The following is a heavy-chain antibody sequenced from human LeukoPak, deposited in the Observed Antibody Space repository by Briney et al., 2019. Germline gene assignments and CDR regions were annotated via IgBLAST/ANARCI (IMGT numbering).Heavy chain of an antibody. J-gene: IGHJ4*02. V-gene: IGHV1-8*03. CDR2: MSPKSANT. CDR1: GYTFTSYD. CDR3: ARTPPRGLIDY. D-gene: IGHD3-16*01. Sequence: ASVTVSCKASGYTFTSYDINWVRQASGQGLEWMGWMSPKSANTGYAQQFQGRVTITRDTSIGTAYMELSSLTSEDTAVYYCARTPPRGLIDYWGQGTLVTVSS.